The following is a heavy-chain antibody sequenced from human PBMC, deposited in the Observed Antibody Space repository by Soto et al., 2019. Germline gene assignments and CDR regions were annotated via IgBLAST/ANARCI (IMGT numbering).Heavy chain of an antibody. D-gene: IGHD4-4*01. V-gene: IGHV1-18*04. Sequence: QVQLVQSGAEVKKPWASVKVSGKASGYIFTNYGISWFRQAPGQALEWMGWMNAYNGNSKYAQKVQGRVTITTDKTTNTAYMELRSLRSDDTAGYFCTRAQTPTEGDYWGQGTLGTDSS. J-gene: IGHJ4*02. CDR2: MNAYNGNS. CDR1: GYIFTNYG. CDR3: TRAQTPTEGDY.